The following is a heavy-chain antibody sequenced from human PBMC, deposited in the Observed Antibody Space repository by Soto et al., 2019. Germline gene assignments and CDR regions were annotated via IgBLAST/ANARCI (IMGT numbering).Heavy chain of an antibody. CDR3: ARATTWKGFDY. V-gene: IGHV3-21*01. D-gene: IGHD4-17*01. CDR1: GFTFSDYS. CDR2: ISSSGSYI. Sequence: PGGSLRLSCAASGFTFSDYSMNWVRQAPGKGLEWVSSISSSGSYIYYADSVKARFTISRDNAKNSLYMQMNSLRAEDTAVYYCARATTWKGFDYWGQGTLVTVSS. J-gene: IGHJ4*02.